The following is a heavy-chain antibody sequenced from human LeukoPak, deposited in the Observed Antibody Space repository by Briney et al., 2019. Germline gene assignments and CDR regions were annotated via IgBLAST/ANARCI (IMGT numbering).Heavy chain of an antibody. CDR2: INHSGGT. CDR3: SRGRYSQYFDY. V-gene: IGHV4-34*01. CDR1: GGSFSGYY. J-gene: IGHJ4*02. D-gene: IGHD5-18*01. Sequence: PSETLSLTCAVYGGSFSGYYWSWIRQPPGKGLEWIGEINHSGGTYYNPSHKRRVPLSVATSKNQFSLKMNSVTAADTAVYYCSRGRYSQYFDYWGQGTLVTGSS.